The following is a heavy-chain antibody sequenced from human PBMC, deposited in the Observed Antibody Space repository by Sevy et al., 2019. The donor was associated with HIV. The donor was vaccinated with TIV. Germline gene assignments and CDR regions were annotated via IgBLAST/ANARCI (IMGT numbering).Heavy chain of an antibody. CDR3: VRGADYYDSSGANWDY. J-gene: IGHJ4*02. V-gene: IGHV3-33*01. Sequence: GGSLRLSCAASGFTFSKYGMHWVRQAPGKGLEWVALIWFVGSNKYYADSVKGRLTIPRDNSKTTLFLQMNSLRAEDTAVYYCVRGADYYDSSGANWDYWGQGTLVTVSS. CDR1: GFTFSKYG. CDR2: IWFVGSNK. D-gene: IGHD3-22*01.